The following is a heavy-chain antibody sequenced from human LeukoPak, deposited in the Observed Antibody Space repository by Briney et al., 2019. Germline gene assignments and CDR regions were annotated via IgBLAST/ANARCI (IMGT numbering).Heavy chain of an antibody. D-gene: IGHD5-12*01. J-gene: IGHJ4*02. CDR1: GGSISSGSYY. CDR3: ARDDSGYDSSYFDY. CDR2: IYTSGST. V-gene: IGHV4-61*02. Sequence: SETLSLTCTVSGGSISSGSYYWSWIRQPAGKGLEWIGRIYTSGSTNYNPSLKSRVTISVDTSKNQFSLKLSSVTAADTAVYYCARDDSGYDSSYFDYWGQGTLVTVSS.